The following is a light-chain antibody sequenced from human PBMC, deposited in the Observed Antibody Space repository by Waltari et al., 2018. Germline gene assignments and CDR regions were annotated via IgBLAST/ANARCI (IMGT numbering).Light chain of an antibody. CDR1: SSDIGNYNF. J-gene: IGLJ2*01. V-gene: IGLV2-8*01. Sequence: QSALTQLSPAPGPPGHPVTISCTGTSSDIGNYNFVSWYQQHPGKAPKLMVYGVSGRPSGVPDRFSGSKSGNTASLTVSGLQTEDEADYYCSSYAGSSNLVFGGGTKLTVL. CDR2: GVS. CDR3: SSYAGSSNLV.